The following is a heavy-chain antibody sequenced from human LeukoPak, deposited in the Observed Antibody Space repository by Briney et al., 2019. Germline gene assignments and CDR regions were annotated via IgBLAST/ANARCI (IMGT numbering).Heavy chain of an antibody. V-gene: IGHV4-59*01. CDR1: GVSISSYY. CDR3: ARDPSRGFDY. CDR2: IYYSGST. J-gene: IGHJ4*02. Sequence: PSETLSLTCTVSGVSISSYYWSWIRQPPGKGLEWIGYIYYSGSTNYNPSLKSRVTISVATSKNQFSLKLSSVTAADTAVYYCARDPSRGFDYWGQGTLVTVSS.